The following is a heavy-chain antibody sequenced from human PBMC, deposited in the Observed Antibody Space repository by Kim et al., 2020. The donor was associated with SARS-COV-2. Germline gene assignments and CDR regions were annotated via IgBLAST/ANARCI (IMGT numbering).Heavy chain of an antibody. CDR3: AKAGFGCSGGSCYYSPDY. V-gene: IGHV3-23*01. J-gene: IGHJ4*02. D-gene: IGHD2-15*01. Sequence: KGRFTISRDNSKNTLYLQMNSLRAEDTAVYYCAKAGFGCSGGSCYYSPDYWGQGTLVTVSS.